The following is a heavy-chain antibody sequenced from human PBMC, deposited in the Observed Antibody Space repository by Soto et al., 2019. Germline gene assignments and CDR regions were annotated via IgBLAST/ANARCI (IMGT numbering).Heavy chain of an antibody. V-gene: IGHV2-26*01. CDR3: ARTRYDYVWASYRYRTYYFDY. CDR1: GFSLSNARMG. D-gene: IGHD3-16*02. Sequence: QVTLKESGPVLVKPTETLTLTCTVSGFSLSNARMGVSWIRQPPGKALEWLAHIFSNDEKSYSTSLKSRLTIYNDTSKSQVVLTMTNMDPVDTATYYCARTRYDYVWASYRYRTYYFDYWGQGTLVTVSS. CDR2: IFSNDEK. J-gene: IGHJ4*02.